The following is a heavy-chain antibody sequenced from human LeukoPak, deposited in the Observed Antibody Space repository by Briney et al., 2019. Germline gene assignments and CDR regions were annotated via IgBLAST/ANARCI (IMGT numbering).Heavy chain of an antibody. CDR1: GFTFSSYW. V-gene: IGHV3-7*01. CDR2: IKQDGSEK. Sequence: GGSLRLSCAASGFTFSSYWMSWVRQAPGKGLEWVANIKQDGSEKYYVDSVKGRFTISRDNAKNSLYLQMSSLRAEDTAVYYCAREVPTGTSFDYWAQGTLVTVSS. CDR3: AREVPTGTSFDY. D-gene: IGHD4-17*01. J-gene: IGHJ4*02.